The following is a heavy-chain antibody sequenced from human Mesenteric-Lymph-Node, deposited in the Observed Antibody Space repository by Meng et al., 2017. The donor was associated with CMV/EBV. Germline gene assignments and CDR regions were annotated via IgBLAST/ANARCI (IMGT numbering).Heavy chain of an antibody. J-gene: IGHJ4*02. Sequence: ASVKVSCKASGYTFTGYYMHWVRQAPGQGLEWMGWINPNSGGTNYAQKFQGRVTMTRDTSISTAYMELNSLRADDTAVYYCAKLVVGAPPLGYFDYWGQGTLVTVSS. CDR3: AKLVVGAPPLGYFDY. D-gene: IGHD1-26*01. V-gene: IGHV1-2*02. CDR2: INPNSGGT. CDR1: GYTFTGYY.